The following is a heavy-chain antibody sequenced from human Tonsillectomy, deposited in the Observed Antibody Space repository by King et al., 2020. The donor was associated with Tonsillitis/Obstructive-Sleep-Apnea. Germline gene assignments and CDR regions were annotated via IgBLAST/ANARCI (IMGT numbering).Heavy chain of an antibody. CDR2: INPNSGGT. CDR1: GYTFTGYY. CDR3: ARDGVTMVQGVIIRGDWFDP. D-gene: IGHD3-10*01. J-gene: IGHJ5*02. V-gene: IGHV1-2*06. Sequence: QLVQSGAEVKKPGASVKVSCKASGYTFTGYYMHWVRQAPGQGLEWMGRINPNSGGTNYAQKFKGRVTMTRERSISTAYMELSRLRSDDTAVYYCARDGVTMVQGVIIRGDWFDPWGQGTLVTVSS.